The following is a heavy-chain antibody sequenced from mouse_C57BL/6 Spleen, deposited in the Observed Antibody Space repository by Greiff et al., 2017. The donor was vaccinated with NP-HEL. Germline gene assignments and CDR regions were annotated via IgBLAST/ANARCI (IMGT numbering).Heavy chain of an antibody. CDR2: IDPETGGT. CDR1: GYTFTDYE. Sequence: VQLQESGAELVRPGASVTLSCKASGYTFTDYEMHWVKQTPVHGLEWIGAIDPETGGTAYNQKFKGKAILTADQSSSTAYMELRSLTSEDSAVYYCTRRSTMITTGYWYFDVWGTGTTVTVSS. D-gene: IGHD2-4*01. V-gene: IGHV1-15*01. CDR3: TRRSTMITTGYWYFDV. J-gene: IGHJ1*03.